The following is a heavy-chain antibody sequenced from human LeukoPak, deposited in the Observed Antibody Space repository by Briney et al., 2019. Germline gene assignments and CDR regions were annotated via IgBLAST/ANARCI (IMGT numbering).Heavy chain of an antibody. CDR1: GGSITGYF. CDR3: ASGGYGSSSRARFDY. V-gene: IGHV4-59*12. D-gene: IGHD6-13*01. J-gene: IGHJ4*02. Sequence: SETLSLTCTVSGGSITGYFWSWIRQPPGKGLEWIGYVFYSGGTLYNPSLESRVTMSVGTSKSQFSLELSSVTAADTAVYYCASGGYGSSSRARFDYWGQGTLVTVSS. CDR2: VFYSGGT.